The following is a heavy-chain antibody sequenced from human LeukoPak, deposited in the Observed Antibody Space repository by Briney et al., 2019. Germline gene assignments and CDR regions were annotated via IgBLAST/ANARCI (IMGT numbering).Heavy chain of an antibody. D-gene: IGHD5-24*01. CDR1: GGSISSYY. V-gene: IGHV4-59*01. Sequence: SETLSLTCTVSGGSISSYYWSWIRQPPGKGLEWIGYIYYSGSTNYNPSLKSRVTISVDTSKNQFSLKLSSVTAADTAVYYCARLRRDGYNFYYYYYMDVWGKGTTVTISS. J-gene: IGHJ6*03. CDR3: ARLRRDGYNFYYYYYMDV. CDR2: IYYSGST.